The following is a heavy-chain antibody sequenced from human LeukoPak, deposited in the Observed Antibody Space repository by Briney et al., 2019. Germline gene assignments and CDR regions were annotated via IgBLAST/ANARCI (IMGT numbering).Heavy chain of an antibody. D-gene: IGHD2-15*01. V-gene: IGHV5-51*01. CDR2: IYPGDPDT. Sequence: GESLKISCKGSGYSFTTYWIGWVRQMPGKGLEWMGIIYPGDPDTRYSPSFQGQVTISADKSISTAYLQWSSLKASDTAMYYCARRGYCSGGNCFSHAFDIWGQGTMVTVSS. CDR3: ARRGYCSGGNCFSHAFDI. J-gene: IGHJ3*02. CDR1: GYSFTTYW.